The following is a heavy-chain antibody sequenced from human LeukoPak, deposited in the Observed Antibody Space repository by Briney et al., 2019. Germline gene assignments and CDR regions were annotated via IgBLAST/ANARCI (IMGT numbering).Heavy chain of an antibody. CDR3: ASGGDLDY. CDR1: GFTFSTYA. D-gene: IGHD2-21*02. J-gene: IGHJ4*02. CDR2: ISTNGDST. V-gene: IGHV3-64*02. Sequence: GGSLRLSCAASGFTFSTYAMHWVRQAPGKGLEYVSAISTNGDSTYYADSVKGRFTISRDNAKNSLYLQMNSLRAEDTAVYYCASGGDLDYWGQGTLVTVSS.